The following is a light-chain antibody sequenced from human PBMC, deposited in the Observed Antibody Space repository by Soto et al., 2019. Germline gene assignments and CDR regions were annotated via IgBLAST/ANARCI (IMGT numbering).Light chain of an antibody. J-gene: IGKJ4*01. V-gene: IGKV3-20*01. CDR1: QSLSSSY. Sequence: EIVLTQSPGTLSLSPGERATLSCRASQSLSSSYLAWYQQRPGQAPRLLIYGGSSRASGIPDRFSGSGSGTDFTLTISRLEHEDSAVYYCPQYCSFSPFGGGTQVEI. CDR3: PQYCSFSP. CDR2: GGS.